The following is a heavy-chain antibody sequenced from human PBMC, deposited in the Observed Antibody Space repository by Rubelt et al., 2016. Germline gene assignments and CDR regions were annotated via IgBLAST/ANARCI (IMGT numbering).Heavy chain of an antibody. Sequence: QVQLVQSGAEVKKPGSSVKVSCKASGGTFSSYAISWVRQAPGQGLEWMGRIIPILGLANYGRNFQGRVTITADNSTSPAYRELSSLTSEDTAVYCWARAYSNDNSWFDPWGQGTLVTVSS. D-gene: IGHD2-15*01. J-gene: IGHJ5*02. CDR3: ARAYSNDNSWFDP. CDR2: IIPILGLA. CDR1: GGTFSSYA. V-gene: IGHV1-69*04.